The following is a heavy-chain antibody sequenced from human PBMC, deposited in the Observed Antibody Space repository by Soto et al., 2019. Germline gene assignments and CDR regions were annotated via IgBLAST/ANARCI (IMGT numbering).Heavy chain of an antibody. J-gene: IGHJ6*02. CDR2: VYHSGST. CDR1: GGSIRNGGYP. D-gene: IGHD6-6*01. V-gene: IGHV4-30-2*01. CDR3: ARGVSSSQKRFYYRMDV. Sequence: SETLSLTCAVSGGSIRNGGYPWSWIRQPPGKGLEWIGYVYHSGSTYYSSSLKSRVTISVDMSKNQISLRLTSVTAADTAVYYCARGVSSSQKRFYYRMDVWGQGITVTVSS.